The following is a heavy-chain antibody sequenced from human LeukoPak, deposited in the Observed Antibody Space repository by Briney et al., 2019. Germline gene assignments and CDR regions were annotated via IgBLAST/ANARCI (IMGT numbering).Heavy chain of an antibody. Sequence: QPGGPLRLSCSASGFPFNSYEVKGVRGARGEGGVGVSYMSTRGNTIYYTDSVKGRFSISRDNAKNSLYLQMNTLRAEETPLYYSARDSVAGSQAAFDIWGQGTMVTVSS. D-gene: IGHD6-19*01. J-gene: IGHJ3*02. CDR2: MSTRGNTI. CDR3: ARDSVAGSQAAFDI. V-gene: IGHV3-48*03. CDR1: GFPFNSYE.